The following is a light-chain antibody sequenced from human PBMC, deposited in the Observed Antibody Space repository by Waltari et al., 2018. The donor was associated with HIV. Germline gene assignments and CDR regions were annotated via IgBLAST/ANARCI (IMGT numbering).Light chain of an antibody. V-gene: IGLV2-14*01. CDR3: ASYIIGHAFV. J-gene: IGLJ2*01. Sequence: QSAVTQPASVSGSLGQSITISCTTADSPILGYIYFSWSQHHPARAPRLLTFDANSRPSGVSFRFSGSKSGDTAFLTISGLQVEDEADYYCASYIIGHAFVFGGGTKVTVL. CDR1: DSPILGYIY. CDR2: DAN.